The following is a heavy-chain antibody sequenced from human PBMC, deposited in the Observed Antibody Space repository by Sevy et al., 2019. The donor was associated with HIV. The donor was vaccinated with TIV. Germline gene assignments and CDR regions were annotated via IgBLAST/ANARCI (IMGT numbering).Heavy chain of an antibody. CDR3: ARGNMGSSHARYYYCMDV. CDR2: ISAYNGNT. J-gene: IGHJ6*03. Sequence: ASVKVSCKASGYTFTSYGISWVRQAPGQGLEWMGWISAYNGNTNYAQKLQGRVTMTTDTSTSTAYMELRSLRSDDTAVYYCARGNMGSSHARYYYCMDVWGKGTTVTVSS. V-gene: IGHV1-18*04. CDR1: GYTFTSYG. D-gene: IGHD6-13*01.